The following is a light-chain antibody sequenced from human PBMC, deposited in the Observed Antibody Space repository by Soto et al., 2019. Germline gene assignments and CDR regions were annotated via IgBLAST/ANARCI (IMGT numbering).Light chain of an antibody. CDR2: DVS. V-gene: IGLV2-14*01. J-gene: IGLJ1*01. Sequence: QSVLTQPASVSGSPGQSITISCTGNSSDVGGYNYVSWYQQHPGKAPKLMIYDVSNRPSGVSNRFSGSKSGNTASLTISELQAEDEADYYCSSYTSSSTLYVFGTGTKVTVL. CDR3: SSYTSSSTLYV. CDR1: SSDVGGYNY.